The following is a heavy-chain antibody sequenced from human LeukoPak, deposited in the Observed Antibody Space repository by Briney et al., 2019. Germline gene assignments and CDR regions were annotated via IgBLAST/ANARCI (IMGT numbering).Heavy chain of an antibody. V-gene: IGHV3-30*04. J-gene: IGHJ3*02. CDR1: GFTFSSYA. D-gene: IGHD6-19*01. CDR3: ARESSGWYDDAFDI. Sequence: GRSLRLSCAASGFTFSSYAMHWVRQAPGKGLERVAVISYDGSNKYYADSVKGRFTISRDNSKNTLYLQMNSLRAEDTAVYYCARESSGWYDDAFDIWGQGTMVTVSS. CDR2: ISYDGSNK.